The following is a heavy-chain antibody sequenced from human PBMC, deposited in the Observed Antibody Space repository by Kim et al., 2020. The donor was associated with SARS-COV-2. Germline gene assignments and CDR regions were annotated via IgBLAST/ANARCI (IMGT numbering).Heavy chain of an antibody. CDR1: GFTFSSYA. D-gene: IGHD5-12*01. V-gene: IGHV3-33*06. J-gene: IGHJ3*02. Sequence: GGSLRLSCAASGFTFSSYAMHWVRQAPGRGLEWVSIIWYDGSNKYYADSVKGRFTISRDNSKNTLYLQMNSLRAGDTAVYYCAKDSDGYRGHNDAFDIWGQGTMVTVSS. CDR2: IWYDGSNK. CDR3: AKDSDGYRGHNDAFDI.